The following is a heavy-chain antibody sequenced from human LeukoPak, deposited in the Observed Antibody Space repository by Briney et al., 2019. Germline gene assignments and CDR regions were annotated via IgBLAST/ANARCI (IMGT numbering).Heavy chain of an antibody. J-gene: IGHJ3*02. CDR1: GGSISSYY. D-gene: IGHD6-13*01. CDR3: ARLHRSYIAAEDAFDI. Sequence: PSETLSLTCTVSGGSISSYYWSWIRQPPGKGLEWIGYIYTSRRTNYNPSLKCRVTISVDTSKNQFSLKLSSVTAADTAVYYCARLHRSYIAAEDAFDIWGQGTMVTVSS. V-gene: IGHV4-4*09. CDR2: IYTSRRT.